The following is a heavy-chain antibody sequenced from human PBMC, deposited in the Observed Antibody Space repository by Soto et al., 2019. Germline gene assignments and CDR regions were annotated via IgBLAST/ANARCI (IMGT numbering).Heavy chain of an antibody. J-gene: IGHJ4*02. CDR3: ARDVGATGD. V-gene: IGHV1-3*01. CDR1: GYTFTSYA. D-gene: IGHD1-26*01. CDR2: IXXXXXNT. Sequence: QVQLVQSGAEVKKPGASVKVSCKASGYTFTSYAMHWVRQAPGQRLEWMGWIXXXXXNTXXXXXXXXXXXXXRDTXXXXXXXXXXSLRSEDTAVYYCARDVGATGDWGQGTLVTVSS.